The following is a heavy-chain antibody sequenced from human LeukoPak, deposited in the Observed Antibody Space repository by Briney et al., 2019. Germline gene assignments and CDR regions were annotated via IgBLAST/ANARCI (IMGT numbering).Heavy chain of an antibody. V-gene: IGHV4-4*07. Sequence: SETLSLTCTVSGGSISSYYWSWIRQPAGKGLEWIGRIYTSGSTNYNPSLKSRVTMSVDTSKNQFSLKLSSVTAADTAVYYCARDLVVLAAISYYYYGMDVWGQGTTVTVSS. CDR3: ARDLVVLAAISYYYYGMDV. D-gene: IGHD2-2*01. J-gene: IGHJ6*02. CDR2: IYTSGST. CDR1: GGSISSYY.